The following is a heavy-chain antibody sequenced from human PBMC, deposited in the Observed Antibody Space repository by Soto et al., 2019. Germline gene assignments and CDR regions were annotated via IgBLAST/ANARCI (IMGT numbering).Heavy chain of an antibody. CDR3: ARFVRSCSPTTCYTPVDV. CDR1: GGSVSSDAHY. J-gene: IGHJ6*02. CDR2: IYSSGST. V-gene: IGHV4-61*03. D-gene: IGHD2-2*01. Sequence: PSETLSLTCTVSGGSVSSDAHYWSWIRQPPGKRLEWIGFIYSSGSTNYNPSLKSRVTMSVKTSKNHSSLKLMSVIVADXAVYYCARFVRSCSPTTCYTPVDVCGEGTTVT.